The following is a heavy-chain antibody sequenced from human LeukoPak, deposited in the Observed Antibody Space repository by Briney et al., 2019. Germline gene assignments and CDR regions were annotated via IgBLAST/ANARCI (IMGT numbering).Heavy chain of an antibody. D-gene: IGHD3-16*01. CDR1: GFTFSDYW. CDR2: IKEDGSEN. Sequence: GGSLRLSCVASGFTFSDYWMSWVRQAPGKGLEWVANIKEDGSENYYVDSVRGRFTISRDNAKNSLYLQMNSLRAEDTAMYYCARAYAGGIFDSWRQGTLVTVSS. CDR3: ARAYAGGIFDS. V-gene: IGHV3-7*04. J-gene: IGHJ4*02.